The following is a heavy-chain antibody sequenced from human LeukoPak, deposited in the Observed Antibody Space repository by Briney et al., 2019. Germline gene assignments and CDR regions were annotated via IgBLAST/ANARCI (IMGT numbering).Heavy chain of an antibody. CDR2: INTGNGNT. V-gene: IGHV1-3*04. D-gene: IGHD2-15*01. J-gene: IGHJ4*02. Sequence: ASVKVSCKASGYTFTHYAMHWVRQAPGQSLEWMGWINTGNGNTKYSQKFQGRVTLTRDTSANTAYMEVTSLRSEDTAVYYCARASDIVVVVPFDYWGQGTLVTVSS. CDR1: GYTFTHYA. CDR3: ARASDIVVVVPFDY.